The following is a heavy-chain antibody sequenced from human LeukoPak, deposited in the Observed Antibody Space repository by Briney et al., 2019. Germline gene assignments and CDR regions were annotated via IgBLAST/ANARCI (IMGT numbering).Heavy chain of an antibody. J-gene: IGHJ4*02. V-gene: IGHV4-39*07. Sequence: SETLSLTCTVSGGSISSSSYYWGWIRQPPGKGLEWIGSIYYSGSTYYNPSLKSRVTISVDTSKNQFSLKLSSVTAADTAVYYCASLYSSGWYRSLDYWGQGTLVTVSS. D-gene: IGHD6-19*01. CDR1: GGSISSSSYY. CDR2: IYYSGST. CDR3: ASLYSSGWYRSLDY.